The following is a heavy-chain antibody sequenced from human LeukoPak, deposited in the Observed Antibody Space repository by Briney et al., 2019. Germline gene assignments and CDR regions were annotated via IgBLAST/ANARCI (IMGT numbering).Heavy chain of an antibody. CDR3: ASTGLEARYSYFDN. Sequence: GGSLRLSCAASGFTFSRYWMSWVRQAPGKGLEWVANIKQDGSEKYYVDSVKGRFTISRDNAKNSLHLQMNSLRAEDTAVYYCASTGLEARYSYFDNWGQGTLATVSS. CDR1: GFTFSRYW. V-gene: IGHV3-7*05. D-gene: IGHD5-12*01. CDR2: IKQDGSEK. J-gene: IGHJ4*02.